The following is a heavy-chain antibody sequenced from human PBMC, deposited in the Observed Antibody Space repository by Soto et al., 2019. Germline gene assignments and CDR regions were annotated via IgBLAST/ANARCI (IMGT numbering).Heavy chain of an antibody. D-gene: IGHD3-22*01. Sequence: TLSLTCTVSGGSISSGGYYCSWIRQHPGKGLEWIGYIYYSGSTYYNPSLKSRVTISVDTSKNQFSLKLSSVTAADTAVYYCARDIRENHYDSSGYYFDPWGQGTLVTVSS. CDR1: GGSISSGGYY. CDR3: ARDIRENHYDSSGYYFDP. CDR2: IYYSGST. V-gene: IGHV4-31*03. J-gene: IGHJ5*02.